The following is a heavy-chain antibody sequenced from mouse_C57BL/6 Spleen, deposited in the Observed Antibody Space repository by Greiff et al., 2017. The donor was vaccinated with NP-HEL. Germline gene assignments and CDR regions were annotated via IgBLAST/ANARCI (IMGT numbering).Heavy chain of an antibody. CDR3: AREGSYGDFAY. CDR2: ISYDGSN. D-gene: IGHD1-1*01. V-gene: IGHV3-6*01. J-gene: IGHJ3*01. Sequence: EVQLMESGPGLVKPSQSLSLTCSVTGYSITSGYYWNWIRQFPGNKLEWMGYISYDGSNNYNPSLKNRISITRDTSKNQFFLKLNSVTTEDTATYYCAREGSYGDFAYWGQGTLVTVSA. CDR1: GYSITSGYY.